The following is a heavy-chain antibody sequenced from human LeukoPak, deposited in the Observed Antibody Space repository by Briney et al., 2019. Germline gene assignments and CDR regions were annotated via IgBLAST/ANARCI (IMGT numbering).Heavy chain of an antibody. CDR2: INAGNGNT. CDR1: GYTFTSYA. J-gene: IGHJ4*02. CDR3: ARSNLQYCYGSGSYFDY. Sequence: GASVKVSCKASGYTFTSYAMHWVRQAPGQRLEWMGWINAGNGNTKYSQEFQGRVTITRDTSASTAYMELSSLRSEDMAVYYCARSNLQYCYGSGSYFDYWGQGTLVTVSS. V-gene: IGHV1-3*03. D-gene: IGHD3-10*01.